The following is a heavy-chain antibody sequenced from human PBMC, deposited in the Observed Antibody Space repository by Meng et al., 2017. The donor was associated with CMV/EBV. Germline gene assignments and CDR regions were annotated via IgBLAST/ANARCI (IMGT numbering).Heavy chain of an antibody. V-gene: IGHV1-46*01. Sequence: ASVKVSCKASGYTFTSYGISWVRQAPGQGLEWMGIINPSGGSTSYAQKFQGRVTMTRDTSTSTVYMELSSLRSEDTAVYYCARGPPYYYGMDVWGQGTTVTVSS. CDR2: INPSGGST. J-gene: IGHJ6*02. CDR3: ARGPPYYYGMDV. CDR1: GYTFTSYG.